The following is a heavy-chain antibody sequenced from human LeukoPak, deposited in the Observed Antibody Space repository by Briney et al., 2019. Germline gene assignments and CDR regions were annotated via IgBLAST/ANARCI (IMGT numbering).Heavy chain of an antibody. D-gene: IGHD3-10*01. Sequence: PGGSLRLSCAASGFPFSDYSMNWGRQAPGKGLEWVSSISGSSDYIYSADSVKGRFTISRDNAKNSLYLQMTSLRAEDTAVYFCVRDLVRGVHPVFYFDLWGRGTLVTVSS. J-gene: IGHJ2*01. CDR1: GFPFSDYS. V-gene: IGHV3-21*01. CDR2: ISGSSDYI. CDR3: VRDLVRGVHPVFYFDL.